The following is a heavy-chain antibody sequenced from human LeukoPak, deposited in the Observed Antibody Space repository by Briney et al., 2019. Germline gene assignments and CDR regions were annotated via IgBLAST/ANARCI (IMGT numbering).Heavy chain of an antibody. J-gene: IGHJ5*01. CDR2: IYYSGST. D-gene: IGHD5-12*01. CDR3: AQVVDMPMIGLVCDS. V-gene: IGHV4-39*07. CDR1: GGSISSSSYY. Sequence: PSETLSLTCTVSGGSISSSSYYWGWIRQPPGKGLEWIGSIYYSGSTYYNPSLKSRVSISIDKSKNLFSLKLNSLTAADTAVYYGAQVVDMPMIGLVCDSWGQGALVTVSS.